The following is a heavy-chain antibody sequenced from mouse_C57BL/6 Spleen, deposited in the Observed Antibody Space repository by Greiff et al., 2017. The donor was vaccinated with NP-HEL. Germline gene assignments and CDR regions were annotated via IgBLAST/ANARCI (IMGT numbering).Heavy chain of an antibody. CDR3: ARVDSSGYVGY. CDR1: GYAFSSSW. D-gene: IGHD3-2*02. J-gene: IGHJ2*01. CDR2: IYPGDGDT. Sequence: VKLMESGPELVKPGASVKISCKASGYAFSSSWMNWVKQRPGKGLEWIGRIYPGDGDTNYNGKFKGKATLTADKSSSTAYMQLSSLTSEDSAVYFCARVDSSGYVGYWGQGTTLTVSS. V-gene: IGHV1-82*01.